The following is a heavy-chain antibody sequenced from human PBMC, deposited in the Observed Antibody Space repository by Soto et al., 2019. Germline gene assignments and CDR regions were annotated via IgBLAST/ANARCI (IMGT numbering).Heavy chain of an antibody. D-gene: IGHD1-26*01. Sequence: GVSLRLSCAASGFTFSNYGMHWVRQAPGKGLEWVSAISGSGGSTYYADSVRGRFTISRDNSKNTLYLQMDNLRAEDTAHYFCANGPVVGANYKYYDMDVWGRGTTVTVSS. J-gene: IGHJ6*02. CDR1: GFTFSNYG. CDR3: ANGPVVGANYKYYDMDV. CDR2: ISGSGGST. V-gene: IGHV3-23*01.